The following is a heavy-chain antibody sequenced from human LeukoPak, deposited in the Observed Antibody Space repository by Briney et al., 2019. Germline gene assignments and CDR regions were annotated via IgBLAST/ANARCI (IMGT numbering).Heavy chain of an antibody. CDR1: GFIFSGSS. CDR2: IRFDATNK. J-gene: IGHJ4*02. D-gene: IGHD3-9*01. Sequence: HPGGSLRLSCAASGFIFSGSSMHWVRQAPGKGLEWVCFIRFDATNKYYADSVKGRFTISRDNAKNSLYLQMNSLRAEDTAVYYCARDGPTYYDILTGPDWGQGTLVTVSS. CDR3: ARDGPTYYDILTGPD. V-gene: IGHV3-30*02.